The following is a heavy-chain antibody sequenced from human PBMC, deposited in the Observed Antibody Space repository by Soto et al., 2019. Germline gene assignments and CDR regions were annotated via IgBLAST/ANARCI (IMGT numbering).Heavy chain of an antibody. Sequence: QITLKESGPTLVKPTQTLTLTCTVSGFSLSTRGVGVAWIRQSPAKALEWLGLIYWDDDNRSSPSLQSRLTITKDTSKNQVVLTMTDMDPVDTGTYYCARISAGYLDSWGQGTLVTVAS. D-gene: IGHD2-2*03. CDR2: IYWDDDN. V-gene: IGHV2-5*02. J-gene: IGHJ4*02. CDR3: ARISAGYLDS. CDR1: GFSLSTRGVG.